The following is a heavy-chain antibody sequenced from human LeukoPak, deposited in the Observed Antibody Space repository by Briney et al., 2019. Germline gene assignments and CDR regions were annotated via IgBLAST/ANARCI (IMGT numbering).Heavy chain of an antibody. Sequence: PGESLKISCQGSGYSFTTYWIGWLRQMPGKGLEWMGIIYPGDSYTRYTPSFQGQVTISADKSISTAYLQWSSLKASDTAMYYCARCVGFGESPYYYYGLDVWGKGTTVTVSS. J-gene: IGHJ6*04. CDR2: IYPGDSYT. V-gene: IGHV5-51*01. D-gene: IGHD3-10*01. CDR3: ARCVGFGESPYYYYGLDV. CDR1: GYSFTTYW.